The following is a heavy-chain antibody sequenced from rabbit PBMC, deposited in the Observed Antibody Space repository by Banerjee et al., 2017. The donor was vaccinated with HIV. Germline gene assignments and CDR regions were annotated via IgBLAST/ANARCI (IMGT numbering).Heavy chain of an antibody. J-gene: IGHJ4*01. V-gene: IGHV1S40*01. Sequence: QSLEESGGDLVKPGASLTLTCTASGFSFSSGYDLCWVRQAPGKGLEWIACSYAGSSGSTYYANWAKGRFTISKTSSTTVTLQMTSLTAADTATYFCARMRHDWGDAWNLWGQGTLVTVS. CDR1: GFSFSSGYD. CDR3: ARMRHDWGDAWNL. D-gene: IGHD4-1*01. CDR2: SYAGSSGST.